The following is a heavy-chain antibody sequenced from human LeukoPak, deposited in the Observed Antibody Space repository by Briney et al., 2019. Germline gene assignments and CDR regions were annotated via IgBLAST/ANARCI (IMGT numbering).Heavy chain of an antibody. CDR3: AVTHNWNYYY. Sequence: GGSLKISFKGSGYRFTSYWIGRVRPMPGKGLEWMGIIYPGDSDTRYSPSFQGQVTISADKSISTAYLQWSSLKASDTAMYYCAVTHNWNYYYWGQGTLVTVSS. CDR1: GYRFTSYW. D-gene: IGHD1-7*01. J-gene: IGHJ4*02. CDR2: IYPGDSDT. V-gene: IGHV5-51*01.